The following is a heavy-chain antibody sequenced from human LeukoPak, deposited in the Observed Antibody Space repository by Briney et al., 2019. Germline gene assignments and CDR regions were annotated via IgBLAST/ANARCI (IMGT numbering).Heavy chain of an antibody. D-gene: IGHD2-21*02. CDR2: ISRSGSTI. CDR1: GFTFSCYE. CDR3: ASSMVTNYFDY. J-gene: IGHJ4*02. Sequence: GGSLRLSCAASGFTFSCYEMNWVRQAPGKGLEWISYISRSGSTINYAEPVKGRFPISRDNVKRSVYLQMNSLRTEDTAVYYCASSMVTNYFDYWGQGSLVTASS. V-gene: IGHV3-48*03.